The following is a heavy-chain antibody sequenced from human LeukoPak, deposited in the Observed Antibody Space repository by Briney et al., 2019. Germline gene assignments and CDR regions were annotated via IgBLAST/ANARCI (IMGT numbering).Heavy chain of an antibody. J-gene: IGHJ4*02. CDR2: IFGGDT. CDR3: APDDLTNRGYYNIED. Sequence: GGSLRLSCAASGFTVSANYMNWVHQGPGKGLEWVSVIFGGDTYYADSVKGRFTISRDNAKNSLYLQMNSLRAEDTAVYFCAPDDLTNRGYYNIEDWGQGTLVTVSP. V-gene: IGHV3-66*01. CDR1: GFTVSANY. D-gene: IGHD3-22*01.